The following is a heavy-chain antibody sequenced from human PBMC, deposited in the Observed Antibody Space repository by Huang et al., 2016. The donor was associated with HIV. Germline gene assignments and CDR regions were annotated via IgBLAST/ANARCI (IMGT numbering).Heavy chain of an antibody. CDR3: ARTAYSYGFRQGYNWFDP. V-gene: IGHV1-69*13. D-gene: IGHD5-18*01. J-gene: IGHJ5*02. CDR1: GGTFSSYA. Sequence: QVLLVQSGAEVRKPGSSVKVSCTAFGGTFSSYAISGVRPAPGHGLEWMGGIITIFGTATYTQKVQGRVTITVDESTNTGYMELTRLTSEDTAVYYCARTAYSYGFRQGYNWFDPWGQGTPVTVSS. CDR2: IITIFGTA.